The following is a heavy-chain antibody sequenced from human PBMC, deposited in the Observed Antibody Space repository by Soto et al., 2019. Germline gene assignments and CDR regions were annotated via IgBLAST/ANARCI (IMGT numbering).Heavy chain of an antibody. D-gene: IGHD1-20*01. CDR3: ASPGYSWNDDDYYYYYGMDV. J-gene: IGHJ6*02. Sequence: ASVKVSCKASGYTFTSYGISWVRQAPGQGLEWMGWISAYNGNTNYAQKLQGRVTMTTDTSTSTAYMELRSLRSDDTAVYYCASPGYSWNDDDYYYYYGMDVWGQGTTVTVSS. CDR2: ISAYNGNT. CDR1: GYTFTSYG. V-gene: IGHV1-18*04.